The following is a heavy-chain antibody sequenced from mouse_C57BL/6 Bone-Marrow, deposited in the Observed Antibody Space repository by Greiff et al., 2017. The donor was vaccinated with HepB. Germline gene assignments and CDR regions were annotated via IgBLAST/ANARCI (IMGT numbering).Heavy chain of an antibody. Sequence: QVQLKQPGAELVKPGASVKMSCKASGYTFTSYWITWVKQRPGQGLEWIGDIYPGSGSTNYNEKFKSKATLTVDTSSSTAYMQLSSLTSEDSAVYYCARDSTSTVVAPGFAYWGQGTLVTVSA. CDR2: IYPGSGST. J-gene: IGHJ3*01. CDR1: GYTFTSYW. D-gene: IGHD1-1*01. CDR3: ARDSTSTVVAPGFAY. V-gene: IGHV1-55*01.